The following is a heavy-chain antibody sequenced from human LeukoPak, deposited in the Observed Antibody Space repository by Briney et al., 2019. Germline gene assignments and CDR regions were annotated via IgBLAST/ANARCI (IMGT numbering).Heavy chain of an antibody. V-gene: IGHV3-7*01. CDR2: INRAGIKS. CDR1: GFTFTDYW. CDR3: ARVGTWELQRVFDN. Sequence: PGRSLGLSCAASGFTFTDYWMTWVRQVPGKGLEWVANINRAGIKSYYVDSVKGRFTISRDNAENSLYLQMDSLRVDDTAVYYCARVGTWELQRVFDNWGQGTVVTVSS. J-gene: IGHJ4*02. D-gene: IGHD1-26*01.